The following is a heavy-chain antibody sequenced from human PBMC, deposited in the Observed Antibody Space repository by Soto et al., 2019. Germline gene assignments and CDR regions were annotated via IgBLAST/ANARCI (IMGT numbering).Heavy chain of an antibody. J-gene: IGHJ4*02. CDR2: MFYSVGT. CDR3: AGSRSRRVTVDY. Sequence: SETLSLTCTVSGTSLRIYSWTWVRQPPGKGLEWIGDMFYSVGTNYSPSLKSRINMSLDTSKNQFSLRLSSVAAADTAVYFCAGSRSRRVTVDYWGQGALVTVSS. V-gene: IGHV4-59*13. CDR1: GTSLRIYS.